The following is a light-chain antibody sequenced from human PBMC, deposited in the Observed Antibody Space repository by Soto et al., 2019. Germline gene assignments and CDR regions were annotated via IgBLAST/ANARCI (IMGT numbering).Light chain of an antibody. CDR2: EGS. Sequence: QSALTQPASVSGSPGQSITISCTGTSSDVGSYNLVSWYQQNPGKAPKLMMYEGSKRPLGVSNRFSGSKSGNTASLTISGLQAEDEADYYCCSYAGSSTLVFGGGTKLTVL. J-gene: IGLJ2*01. CDR3: CSYAGSSTLV. CDR1: SSDVGSYNL. V-gene: IGLV2-23*01.